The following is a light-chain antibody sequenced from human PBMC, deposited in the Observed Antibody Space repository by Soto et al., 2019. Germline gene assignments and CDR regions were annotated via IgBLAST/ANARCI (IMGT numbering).Light chain of an antibody. Sequence: FMLTQPHSVSESPGKTVTISCTRSSGSIASNYVQWYQQRPGSAPTPVIYEDNERPSGVPDRFSGSIDSSSNSASLTISELKTDDEADYYCQSYHSGNVVFGGGTKLTVL. V-gene: IGLV6-57*04. CDR3: QSYHSGNVV. CDR2: EDN. J-gene: IGLJ2*01. CDR1: SGSIASNY.